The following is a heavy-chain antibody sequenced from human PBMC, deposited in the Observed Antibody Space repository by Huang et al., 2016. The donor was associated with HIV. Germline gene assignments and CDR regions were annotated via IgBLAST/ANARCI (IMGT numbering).Heavy chain of an antibody. Sequence: QVQLVESGGGVVQPGRSLRLSCAVSGFTFRDHPMHWFRQAPGKGLEGVAVISFDGRNKLYADFVRGRFTISRDNSKNILYLQLNSLTPADTSIYYCARDTTTVAGLDFWGQGALVTVSS. CDR3: ARDTTTVAGLDF. CDR2: ISFDGRNK. D-gene: IGHD6-19*01. V-gene: IGHV3-30*14. J-gene: IGHJ4*02. CDR1: GFTFRDHP.